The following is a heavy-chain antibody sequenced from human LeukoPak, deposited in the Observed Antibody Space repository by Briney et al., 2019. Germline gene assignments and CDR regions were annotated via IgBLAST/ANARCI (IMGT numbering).Heavy chain of an antibody. CDR1: GYTLSELS. CDR3: ATLGSGSYYRAPYIFDY. Sequence: ASGKVSCKVYGYTLSELSMHWVRQAPGKGLEWEGGFDLEEGEIIYTQKFQGRVTMTEDTSTDTAYMELSSLRSEDTAVYYCATLGSGSYYRAPYIFDYWGQGTLVTVSS. V-gene: IGHV1-24*01. D-gene: IGHD3-10*01. J-gene: IGHJ4*02. CDR2: FDLEEGEI.